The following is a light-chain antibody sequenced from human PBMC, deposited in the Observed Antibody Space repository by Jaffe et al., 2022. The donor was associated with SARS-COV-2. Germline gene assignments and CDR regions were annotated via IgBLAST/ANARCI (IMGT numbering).Light chain of an antibody. CDR1: KLGDKY. V-gene: IGLV3-1*01. J-gene: IGLJ3*02. CDR2: QDS. CDR3: QAWDSSTALV. Sequence: SYELTQPPSVSVSPGQTASITCFGNKLGDKYACWYQQKPGQSPVLVIYQDSKRPSGIPERFSGSNSGNTATLTISGTQSTDEADYYCQAWDSSTALVFGGGTKLTVL.